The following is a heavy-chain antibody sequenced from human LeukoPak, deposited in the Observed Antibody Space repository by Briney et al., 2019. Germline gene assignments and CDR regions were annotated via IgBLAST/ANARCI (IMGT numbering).Heavy chain of an antibody. D-gene: IGHD1-26*01. J-gene: IGHJ4*02. Sequence: QTGGSLRLSCAASGFTFSSYGMHWVRQAPGKGLEWVAFIRYDGSNKYYADSVKGRFTISRDNSKNTLYLQMNSLRAEDTAVYYCARAPAPYSGSWTPIYWGQGTLVTVSS. CDR3: ARAPAPYSGSWTPIY. CDR2: IRYDGSNK. CDR1: GFTFSSYG. V-gene: IGHV3-30*02.